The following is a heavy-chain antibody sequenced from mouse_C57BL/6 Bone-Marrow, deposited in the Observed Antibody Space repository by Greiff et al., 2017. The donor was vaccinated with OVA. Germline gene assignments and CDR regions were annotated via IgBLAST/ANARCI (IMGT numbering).Heavy chain of an antibody. Sequence: EVQLVESGGGLVQPKGSLKLSCAASGFSFNTYAMNWVRQAPGKGLEWVARIRSKSNNYATYYADSVKDRFTISRDDSESMLYLQMNNLKTEDTAMYYCVRGVVPIMDYWGQGTSVTVSS. CDR1: GFSFNTYA. D-gene: IGHD1-1*02. V-gene: IGHV10-1*01. CDR2: IRSKSNNYAT. CDR3: VRGVVPIMDY. J-gene: IGHJ4*01.